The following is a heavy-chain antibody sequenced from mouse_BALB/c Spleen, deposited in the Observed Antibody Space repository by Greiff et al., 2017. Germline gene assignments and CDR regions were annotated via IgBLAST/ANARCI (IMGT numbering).Heavy chain of an antibody. CDR1: GFTFSSYT. Sequence: EVQGVESGGGLVQPGGSLKLSCAASGFTFSSYTMSWVRQTPEKRLEWVAYISNGGGSTYYPDTVKGRFTISRDNAKNTLYLQMSSLKSEDTAMYYCARGGWDDCFDYWGQGTTRTVSS. CDR3: ARGGWDDCFDY. J-gene: IGHJ2*01. V-gene: IGHV5-12-2*01. D-gene: IGHD4-1*01. CDR2: ISNGGGST.